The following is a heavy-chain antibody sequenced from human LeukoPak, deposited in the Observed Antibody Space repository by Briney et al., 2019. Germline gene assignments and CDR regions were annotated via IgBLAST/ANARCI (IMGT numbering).Heavy chain of an antibody. CDR2: INIDGSSI. Sequence: PGGSLRLSCVASGFTFSSYYMHWVRQAPGKGPVWVSGINIDGSSITYADSVKGRFTISRDNAKNTVYLQMNSLRADDTAVYFCARNSGTNRPLDYWGRGTLVTVSS. CDR1: GFTFSSYY. D-gene: IGHD1-26*01. J-gene: IGHJ4*02. V-gene: IGHV3-74*01. CDR3: ARNSGTNRPLDY.